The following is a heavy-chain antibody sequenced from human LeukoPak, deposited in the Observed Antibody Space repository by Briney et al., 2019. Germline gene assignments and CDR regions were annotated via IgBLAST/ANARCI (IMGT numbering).Heavy chain of an antibody. V-gene: IGHV1-2*06. J-gene: IGHJ3*02. CDR2: INPNSGGT. D-gene: IGHD3-22*01. Sequence: ASVKVSCKASGYTFTGYYMHWVRQAPGQGLEWMGRINPNSGGTNYAQKFQGRVTMTRDTSISTAYMELSRLRSDDTAVYYCARDYYYDSSGYYYWGGGAFDIWGQGTMATVSS. CDR3: ARDYYYDSSGYYYWGGGAFDI. CDR1: GYTFTGYY.